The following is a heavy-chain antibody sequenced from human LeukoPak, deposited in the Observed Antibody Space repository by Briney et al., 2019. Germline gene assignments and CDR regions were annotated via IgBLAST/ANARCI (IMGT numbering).Heavy chain of an antibody. D-gene: IGHD1-20*01. Sequence: ASVKVSCKTSGYTFTSYGITWVRQAPGQGLEWVGWISTYNGNTKYAQNLQGRVTMTTDTSTSTAYMELRSLRSDDTAVYYCARDLITGTTGEDYWGQGTLVTVSS. V-gene: IGHV1-18*01. CDR2: ISTYNGNT. CDR1: GYTFTSYG. CDR3: ARDLITGTTGEDY. J-gene: IGHJ4*02.